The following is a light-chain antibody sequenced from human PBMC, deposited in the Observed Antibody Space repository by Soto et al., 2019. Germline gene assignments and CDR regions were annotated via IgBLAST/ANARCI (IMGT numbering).Light chain of an antibody. J-gene: IGKJ5*01. Sequence: EFVLTQSPGTLSLSPGERATLSCRASQSLTNSFIAWYQQRPGQAPRLLIYDTSSRASGIPDRFSGSGSGTDFTLTISRLEPEDFAVYYCQQYGSSRSTFGQGTRLEIK. CDR1: QSLTNSF. V-gene: IGKV3-20*01. CDR2: DTS. CDR3: QQYGSSRST.